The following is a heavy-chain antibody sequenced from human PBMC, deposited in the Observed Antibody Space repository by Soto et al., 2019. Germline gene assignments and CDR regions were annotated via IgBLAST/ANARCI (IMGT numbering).Heavy chain of an antibody. V-gene: IGHV4-31*03. J-gene: IGHJ4*02. D-gene: IGHD3-3*01. CDR3: ARSTFFGVVPRDFFAY. Sequence: PSETLSLTCTVSGGSISSGGYYWSWIRQHPGKGLEWIGYIYYSGSTYYNPSLKSRVTISVDTSKNQFSLKLSSVTAADTAVYYCARSTFFGVVPRDFFAYWGQGTLVTVSS. CDR1: GGSISSGGYY. CDR2: IYYSGST.